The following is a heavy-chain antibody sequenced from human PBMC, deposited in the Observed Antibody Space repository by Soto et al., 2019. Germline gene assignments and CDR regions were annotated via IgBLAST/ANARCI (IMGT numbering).Heavy chain of an antibody. CDR3: ARDYDFWSGYFGWFDP. Sequence: GGSLRLSCAASGFTFSSYSMNWVRQAPGKGLEWVSSISSSSYIYYADSVKGRFTISRDNAKNSLYLQMNSLRAEDTAVYYCARDYDFWSGYFGWFDPWGQGT. J-gene: IGHJ5*02. CDR1: GFTFSSYS. CDR2: ISSSSYI. V-gene: IGHV3-21*01. D-gene: IGHD3-3*01.